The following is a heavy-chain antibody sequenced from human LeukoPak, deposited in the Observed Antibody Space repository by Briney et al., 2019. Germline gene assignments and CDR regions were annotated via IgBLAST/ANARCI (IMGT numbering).Heavy chain of an antibody. D-gene: IGHD4-11*01. V-gene: IGHV4-39*07. J-gene: IGHJ4*02. CDR3: AREWQYQFDF. Sequence: SETLSLTCTVSGGSITNTNYYWAWIRQPPGEGLEWIGSVYHSGITYYTPSLKSRVSISVDTSKNHFSLKVTSVTAADTAVYYCAREWQYQFDFWGQGSLVTISS. CDR2: VYHSGIT. CDR1: GGSITNTNYY.